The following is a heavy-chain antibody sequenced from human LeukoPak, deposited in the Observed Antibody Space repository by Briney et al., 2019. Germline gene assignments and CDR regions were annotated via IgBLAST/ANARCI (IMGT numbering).Heavy chain of an antibody. J-gene: IGHJ5*02. Sequence: GESLKISCKGSGYSFTSYWIGWVRQMPGKGLEWMGIIYPGDSDTRYSPSFQGQVTISADKSISTAYLQWSSLKASDTAMYCCAKGWGSTNGVSEFDPWGQGTLVTVSS. CDR3: AKGWGSTNGVSEFDP. CDR1: GYSFTSYW. CDR2: IYPGDSDT. D-gene: IGHD2-8*01. V-gene: IGHV5-51*01.